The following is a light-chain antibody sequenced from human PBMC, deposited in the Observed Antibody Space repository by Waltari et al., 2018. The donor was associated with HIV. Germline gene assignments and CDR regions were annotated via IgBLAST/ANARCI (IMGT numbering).Light chain of an antibody. Sequence: QSALTQPRAVSGSPGQSVPISCTGTSSAVGGYNSVSWYQQHPGKAPKLMIYDVTKRPSGVPDRFSGSKSGNTASLTISGLQAEDEADYFCCSYAGGYTLVFGGGTKLTVL. J-gene: IGLJ3*02. V-gene: IGLV2-11*01. CDR3: CSYAGGYTLV. CDR2: DVT. CDR1: SSAVGGYNS.